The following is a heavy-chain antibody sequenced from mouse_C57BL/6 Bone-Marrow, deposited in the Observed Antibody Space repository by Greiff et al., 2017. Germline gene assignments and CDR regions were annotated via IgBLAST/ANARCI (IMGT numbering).Heavy chain of an antibody. J-gene: IGHJ2*01. D-gene: IGHD4-1*01. Sequence: EVQLQQSGPELVKPGASVKISCKASGYTFTDYYMNWVKQSHGKSLEWIGDINPNNGGTSYNQKFKGKATLTVDKSSSTAYMELRSLTSEDSAVYYCARYPSNWDRGDYGGQGTTLTVSS. V-gene: IGHV1-26*01. CDR3: ARYPSNWDRGDY. CDR2: INPNNGGT. CDR1: GYTFTDYY.